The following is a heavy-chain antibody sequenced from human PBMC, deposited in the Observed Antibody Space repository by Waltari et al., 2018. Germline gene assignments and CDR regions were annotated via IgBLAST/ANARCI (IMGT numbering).Heavy chain of an antibody. V-gene: IGHV3-23*01. D-gene: IGHD3-16*01. CDR2: SSGSGAAI. CDR1: GFTFSSYA. CDR3: AEAGLYVRDYYYDYSMGV. Sequence: EVQLLESGGGLVQPGGSLRLYCAASGFTFSSYAMSWVRQAPGKGLEWVSSSSGSGAAIYDADYVKGRFTISRDNSKNTLYLQMISLRAEDTAVYYCAEAGLYVRDYYYDYSMGVWGQGTTVTVSS. J-gene: IGHJ6*02.